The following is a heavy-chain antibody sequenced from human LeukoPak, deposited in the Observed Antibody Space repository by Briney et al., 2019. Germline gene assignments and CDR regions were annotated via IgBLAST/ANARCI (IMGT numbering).Heavy chain of an antibody. CDR1: GFTFISYG. V-gene: IGHV3-48*03. D-gene: IGHD6-13*01. CDR3: ARVSNSWYWAVDY. J-gene: IGHJ4*02. Sequence: SGGSLRLSCAASGFTFISYGMNWVRRAPGKGLEWISYIDSISTTIYSADSVRGRFTISRDNAKNSLYLQMNSLRAEDTAVYYCARVSNSWYWAVDYWGQGALVTVSS. CDR2: IDSISTTI.